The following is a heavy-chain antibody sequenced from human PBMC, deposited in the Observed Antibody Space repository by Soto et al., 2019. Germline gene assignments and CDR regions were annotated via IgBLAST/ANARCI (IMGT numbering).Heavy chain of an antibody. CDR1: GFTFSGHV. V-gene: IGHV3-48*02. D-gene: IGHD2-15*01. Sequence: SGGSLRLSCVASGFTFSGHVMNWVRQAPGKGLEWLSYITDSSSTIYYADSVRGRFIISRDNARKSLFLQMSSLRDEDTAIYYCARGDCSGGSCYGMDVWGQGTTVTVSS. CDR3: ARGDCSGGSCYGMDV. CDR2: ITDSSSTI. J-gene: IGHJ6*02.